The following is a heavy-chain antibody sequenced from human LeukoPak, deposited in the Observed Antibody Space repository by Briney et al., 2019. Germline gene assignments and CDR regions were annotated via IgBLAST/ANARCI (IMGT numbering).Heavy chain of an antibody. J-gene: IGHJ4*02. CDR2: ISYDGSNK. V-gene: IGHV3-30-3*01. CDR3: ARDRPTWPIDY. Sequence: GGSLRLSCAASGFTFSSYAMHWVRQAPGKGLEWVAVISYDGSNKYYADSVKGRFTISRDNSKNTLYLQMNSLRAEDTAVYYCARDRPTWPIDYWGQGTLVTVSS. CDR1: GFTFSSYA. D-gene: IGHD5-12*01.